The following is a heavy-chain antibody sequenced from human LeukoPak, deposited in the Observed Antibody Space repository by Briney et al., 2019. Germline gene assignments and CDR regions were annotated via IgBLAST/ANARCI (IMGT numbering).Heavy chain of an antibody. CDR3: AKDWVFDY. CDR1: GCTFSSYG. CDR2: IRYDGNNK. V-gene: IGHV3-30*02. D-gene: IGHD3-16*01. Sequence: PGGSLRLSCAASGCTFSSYGMHWVRQAPGKGLEWVAFIRYDGNNKYYADSVKGRFTISRDNSKNTLYLQMNSLRPQDTAVYYCAKDWVFDYWGQGTLVTVSS. J-gene: IGHJ4*02.